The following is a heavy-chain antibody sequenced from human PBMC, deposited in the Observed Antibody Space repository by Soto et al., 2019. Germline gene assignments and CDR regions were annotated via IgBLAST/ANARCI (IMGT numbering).Heavy chain of an antibody. CDR3: ARGDWAYDILTGYYRPYHWFDP. Sequence: PSETLSLTCTVSGGSVSSGSYYWSWIRQPPGKGLEWIGYIYYSGSTNYNPSLKSRVTISVDTSKNQFSLKLSSVTAADTAVYYCARGDWAYDILTGYYRPYHWFDPWGQGTLVTVSS. J-gene: IGHJ5*02. V-gene: IGHV4-61*01. D-gene: IGHD3-9*01. CDR2: IYYSGST. CDR1: GGSVSSGSYY.